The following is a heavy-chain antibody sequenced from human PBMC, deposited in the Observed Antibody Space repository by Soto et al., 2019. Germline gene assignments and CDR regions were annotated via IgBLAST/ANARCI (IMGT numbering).Heavy chain of an antibody. CDR1: GDSIIETIYY. CDR3: ARHLKAVAAGMDY. D-gene: IGHD6-19*01. CDR2: IHYSGST. Sequence: SETLSLTCIVSGDSIIETIYYWVWIRQAPGKGLEWIGSIHYSGSTQFHPSLKTRVTISVDTSKNEFSLRLRSVTAADTAVYYCARHLKAVAAGMDYWGQGIPVTVSS. J-gene: IGHJ4*02. V-gene: IGHV4-39*01.